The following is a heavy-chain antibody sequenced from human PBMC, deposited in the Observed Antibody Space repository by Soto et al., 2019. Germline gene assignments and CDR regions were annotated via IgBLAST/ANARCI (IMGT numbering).Heavy chain of an antibody. CDR3: ARGRYCSSTSCNTSGMDC. Sequence: QVQLVESGGGVVQPGRSLRLSCAASGFTFSSYGLHWVRQAPGKGLEWVAVIWDDGSNKYYADSVKGRFTISRENSKHALYLQMNSLRAEDTAVYYCARGRYCSSTSCNTSGMDCWGHGTTVTVSS. J-gene: IGHJ6*02. CDR1: GFTFSSYG. V-gene: IGHV3-33*01. D-gene: IGHD2-2*01. CDR2: IWDDGSNK.